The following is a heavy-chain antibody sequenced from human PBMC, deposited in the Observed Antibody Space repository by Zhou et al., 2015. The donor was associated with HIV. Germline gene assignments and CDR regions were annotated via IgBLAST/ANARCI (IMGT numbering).Heavy chain of an antibody. CDR3: ASTPGGSGFDYYYGMDV. Sequence: QVHLVQSGAEVKKPGSSMKVSCKISGGTFSSHAMNWVRQAPGQGLEWMGQIFPIFGTSNYAHNFQGRLTISADESTSTSYLELSSLRSEDTAVYYCASTPGGSGFDYYYGMDVWGQGP. J-gene: IGHJ6*02. D-gene: IGHD3-16*01. CDR1: GGTFSSHA. CDR2: IFPIFGTS. V-gene: IGHV1-69*01.